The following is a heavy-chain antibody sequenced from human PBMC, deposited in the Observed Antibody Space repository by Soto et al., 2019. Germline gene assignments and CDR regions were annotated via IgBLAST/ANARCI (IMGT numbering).Heavy chain of an antibody. J-gene: IGHJ4*02. V-gene: IGHV3-30-3*01. Sequence: QVQLVESGGGVVQPGRSLRLSCAASGFTFSSYALHWVRQAPGKGLEWVAVISYDGSNKYYADSVKRRFTISREDSKNTLILQMDSLRTEGTDEYYCARDPGRVVVVVAALLDYWGQGTLVTVSS. D-gene: IGHD2-15*01. CDR2: ISYDGSNK. CDR3: ARDPGRVVVVVAALLDY. CDR1: GFTFSSYA.